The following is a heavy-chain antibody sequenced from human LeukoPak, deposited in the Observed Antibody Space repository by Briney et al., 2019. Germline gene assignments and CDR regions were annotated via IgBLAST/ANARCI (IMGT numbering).Heavy chain of an antibody. CDR2: IGGGGGST. Sequence: GGSLRLSCSMSGFTLSHYAMSWVRQAPGKGLEWVSTIGGGGGSTDYTDSVKGRFTISRDNSKNTLYLQMNSLGAEDTAVYYCARNDYGGRKVHAFDLWGQGTRVTVSS. D-gene: IGHD4-23*01. CDR1: GFTLSHYA. CDR3: ARNDYGGRKVHAFDL. J-gene: IGHJ3*01. V-gene: IGHV3-23*01.